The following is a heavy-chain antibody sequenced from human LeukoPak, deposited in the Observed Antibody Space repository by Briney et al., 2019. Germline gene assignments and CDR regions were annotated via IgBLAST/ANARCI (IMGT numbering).Heavy chain of an antibody. J-gene: IGHJ4*02. CDR2: ISYDGSNK. CDR1: GFTFSSYA. V-gene: IGHV3-30*04. D-gene: IGHD3-10*01. Sequence: GGSLRLSCAAPGFTFSSYAMHWVRQAPGKGLEWVAVISYDGSNKYYADSVKGRFTISRDNSKNTLYLQMNSLRAEDTAVYYCARGARITMVRGVISLDYWGQGTLVTVSS. CDR3: ARGARITMVRGVISLDY.